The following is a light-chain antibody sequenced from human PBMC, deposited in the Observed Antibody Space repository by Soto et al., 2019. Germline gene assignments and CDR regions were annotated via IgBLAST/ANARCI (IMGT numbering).Light chain of an antibody. CDR3: SSYTSSRTRV. Sequence: QSALTQPASVSGSPGQSITISCTGTSSDVGGYNYVSWYQQHPGKAPKLMIYDVSNRPSGVSNRFSGSKSGNAASLTISGLQAADEADYYCSSYTSSRTRVFGTGTKVTVL. CDR1: SSDVGGYNY. CDR2: DVS. V-gene: IGLV2-14*01. J-gene: IGLJ1*01.